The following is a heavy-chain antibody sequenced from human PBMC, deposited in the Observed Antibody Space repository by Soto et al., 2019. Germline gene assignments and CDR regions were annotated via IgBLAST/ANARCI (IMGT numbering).Heavy chain of an antibody. D-gene: IGHD1-26*01. CDR1: GFTFSSYG. CDR3: ARGLYGSYSALIFDY. J-gene: IGHJ4*02. V-gene: IGHV3-33*01. CDR2: IWYDGSNK. Sequence: GGSLRFSCAASGFTFSSYGMHWVRQAPGKGLEWVAVIWYDGSNKYYADSVKGRFTISRDNSKNTLYLQMNSLRAEDTAVYYCARGLYGSYSALIFDYWGQGTLVTVSS.